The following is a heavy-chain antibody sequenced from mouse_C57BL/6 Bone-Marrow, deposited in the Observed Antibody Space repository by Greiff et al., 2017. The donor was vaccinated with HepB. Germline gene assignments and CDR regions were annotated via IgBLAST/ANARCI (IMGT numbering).Heavy chain of an antibody. CDR2: ISSGSSTI. J-gene: IGHJ1*03. CDR3: ARKEWLLRNFDV. V-gene: IGHV5-17*01. Sequence: EVMLVESGGGLVKPGGSLKLSCAASGFTFSDYGMHWVRQAPEKGLEWVAYISSGSSTIYYADTVKGRFTISRDNAKNTLFLQMTSLRSEDTAMYYCARKEWLLRNFDVWGTGTTVTVSS. D-gene: IGHD2-3*01. CDR1: GFTFSDYG.